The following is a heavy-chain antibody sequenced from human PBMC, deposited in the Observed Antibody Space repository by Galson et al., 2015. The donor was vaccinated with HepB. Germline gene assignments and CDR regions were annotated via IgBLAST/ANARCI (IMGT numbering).Heavy chain of an antibody. V-gene: IGHV3-30-3*01. D-gene: IGHD3-3*01. CDR3: ARGGIPVGFLEWLSFPTDAFDI. CDR1: GFTFSSYA. J-gene: IGHJ3*02. Sequence: SLRLSCAASGFTFSSYAMHWVRQAPGKGLEWVAVISYDGSNKYYADSVKGRFTISRDNSKNTLYLQMNSLRAEDTAVYYCARGGIPVGFLEWLSFPTDAFDIWGQGTMVTVSS. CDR2: ISYDGSNK.